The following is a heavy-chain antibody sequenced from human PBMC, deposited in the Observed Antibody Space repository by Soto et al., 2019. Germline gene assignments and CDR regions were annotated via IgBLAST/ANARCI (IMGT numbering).Heavy chain of an antibody. Sequence: PSETLSLTCAVSGGSISSRGYSWSWIRQPPGKGLEWIGYIYYSGSTNYNPPLKSRVTISVDTSKNQFSLKLNSMTAADTAVYYCARHNYGSGSTYFDYWGQGTLVTVSS. D-gene: IGHD3-10*01. CDR2: IYYSGST. V-gene: IGHV4-61*08. CDR1: GGSISSRGYS. CDR3: ARHNYGSGSTYFDY. J-gene: IGHJ4*02.